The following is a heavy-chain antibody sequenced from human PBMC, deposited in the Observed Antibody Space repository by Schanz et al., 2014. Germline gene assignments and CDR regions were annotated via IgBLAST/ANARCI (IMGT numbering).Heavy chain of an antibody. D-gene: IGHD2-2*01. J-gene: IGHJ1*01. CDR3: ARDTAQSCIGPSCFEYFQH. CDR1: GFRFDDYA. V-gene: IGHV3-9*01. Sequence: EVQLVESGGGLVQPGRSLRLSCVASGFRFDDYAMHWVRQAPGKGLEWVSGMSWNAGSLGYGDSVKGRFTISRDNAKNSLYLQMNSLRAEDTALYYCARDTAQSCIGPSCFEYFQHWCQGALGTVSA. CDR2: MSWNAGSL.